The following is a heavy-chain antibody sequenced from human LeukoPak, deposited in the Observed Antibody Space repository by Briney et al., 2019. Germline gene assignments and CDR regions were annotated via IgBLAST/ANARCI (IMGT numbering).Heavy chain of an antibody. CDR3: ARIVGATHAFDY. D-gene: IGHD1-26*01. CDR2: IWYDGSNK. CDR1: GFTFSSYG. Sequence: GRSLRLSCAASGFTFSSYGMRWVRQAPGKGLEWVAVIWYDGSNKYYADSVKGRFTISRDNSKNTLYLQMNSLRAEDTAVYYCARIVGATHAFDYWGQGTLVTVSS. V-gene: IGHV3-33*01. J-gene: IGHJ4*02.